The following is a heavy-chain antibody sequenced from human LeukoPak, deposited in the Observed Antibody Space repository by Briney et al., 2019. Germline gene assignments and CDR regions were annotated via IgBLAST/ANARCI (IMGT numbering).Heavy chain of an antibody. CDR1: GGSISSSSYY. Sequence: SETLSLTCTVSGGSISSSSYYWGWIRQPPGKGLEWIGNIYYSGSTYYNPSLKSRVTILVDTSKNQFSLKLSPVTAADTAVYYCARGPRYYDSSGYFDYWGQGTLVTVSS. V-gene: IGHV4-39*07. CDR2: IYYSGST. D-gene: IGHD3-22*01. CDR3: ARGPRYYDSSGYFDY. J-gene: IGHJ4*02.